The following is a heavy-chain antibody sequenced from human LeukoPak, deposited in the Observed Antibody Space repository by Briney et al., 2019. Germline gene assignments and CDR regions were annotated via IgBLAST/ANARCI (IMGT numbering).Heavy chain of an antibody. Sequence: GGSLRLSCAASGFTVSSNYMSWVRQAPGKGLEWVSVIYSGGSTYYADSVKGRFTISRDNSKNTLYLQMNSLRAEDTAVYYCARITYDYVWGSYRSNWFDPWGQGTLVTVSS. CDR1: GFTVSSNY. V-gene: IGHV3-53*01. D-gene: IGHD3-16*02. CDR2: IYSGGST. J-gene: IGHJ5*02. CDR3: ARITYDYVWGSYRSNWFDP.